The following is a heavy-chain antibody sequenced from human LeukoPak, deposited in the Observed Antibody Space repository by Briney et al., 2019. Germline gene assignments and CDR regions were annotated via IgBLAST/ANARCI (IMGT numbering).Heavy chain of an antibody. CDR3: ARLTRFVSGVLNPLDS. V-gene: IGHV4-59*08. J-gene: IGHJ4*02. Sequence: SETLSLTCTVSGGSIGNYCWSCIRQPPGKGLEWIGYVYSSGYTNYNPSLKSRVTISVDTSNNQFSLRLSSVTAADTAVYYCARLTRFVSGVLNPLDSWGQGTLVTVSS. CDR2: VYSSGYT. D-gene: IGHD3-3*01. CDR1: GGSIGNYC.